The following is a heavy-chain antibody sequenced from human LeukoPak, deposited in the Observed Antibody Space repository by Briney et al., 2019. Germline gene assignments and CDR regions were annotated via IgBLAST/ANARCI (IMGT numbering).Heavy chain of an antibody. D-gene: IGHD3-16*01. CDR1: GYTFTSYG. CDR2: ISAYNGGA. CDR3: AREGLGELTLDC. Sequence: ASVKVSCRASGYTFTSYGVSWVRQAPGQGLEWMGWISAYNGGANYAQNLQGRVTMTTDTSTSTAYMELRSLRSDDTAVYYCAREGLGELTLDCWGQGTLVTVSS. J-gene: IGHJ4*02. V-gene: IGHV1-18*01.